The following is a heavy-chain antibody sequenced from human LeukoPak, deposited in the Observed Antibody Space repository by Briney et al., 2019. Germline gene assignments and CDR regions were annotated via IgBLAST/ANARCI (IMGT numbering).Heavy chain of an antibody. Sequence: SETLSLTCTVSGGSISSYYWNWIRQPPGKALEWLGYAYYSGSTNYNPSLKTRLTISVDTSKAQFSLTLSSVTAADTVIYYCAGRSGRNYYGMDVWGQGTTVIVSS. CDR1: GGSISSYY. J-gene: IGHJ6*02. CDR3: AGRSGRNYYGMDV. D-gene: IGHD3-10*01. V-gene: IGHV4-59*01. CDR2: AYYSGST.